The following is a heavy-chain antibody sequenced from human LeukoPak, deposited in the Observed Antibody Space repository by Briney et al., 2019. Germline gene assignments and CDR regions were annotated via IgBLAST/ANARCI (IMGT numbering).Heavy chain of an antibody. CDR3: AREGDASGSYYNY. J-gene: IGHJ4*02. CDR2: IYYSGST. Sequence: SETLSLTCTVSGGSISSGGYYWSWIRQHPGKGLEWIGYIYYSGSTNYNPSLKSRVTISVDKSKNQFSLSLNSVTAADTAVYYCAREGDASGSYYNYWGQGILVTVSS. V-gene: IGHV4-31*03. D-gene: IGHD3-10*01. CDR1: GGSISSGGYY.